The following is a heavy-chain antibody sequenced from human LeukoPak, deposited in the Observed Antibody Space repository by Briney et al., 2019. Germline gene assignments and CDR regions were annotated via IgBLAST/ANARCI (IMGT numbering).Heavy chain of an antibody. CDR1: GYTFTSYD. Sequence: ASVKVSCKASGYTFTSYDINWVRQATGQGLEWMGWMNPNSGNTGYAQKFQGRVTMTRNTSISTAYMELSSLRSEDTAVYYCAKDRELEYFDWQFDYWGQGTLVTVSS. CDR2: MNPNSGNT. V-gene: IGHV1-8*01. J-gene: IGHJ4*02. CDR3: AKDRELEYFDWQFDY. D-gene: IGHD3-9*01.